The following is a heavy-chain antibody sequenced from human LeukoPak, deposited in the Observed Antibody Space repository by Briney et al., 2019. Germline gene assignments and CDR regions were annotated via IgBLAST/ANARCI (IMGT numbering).Heavy chain of an antibody. V-gene: IGHV4-34*01. CDR1: GGSFSGYY. J-gene: IGHJ4*02. D-gene: IGHD6-19*01. Sequence: PSETLSLTCAVYGGSFSGYYWGWIRQPPGKGLEWIGSIYHSGSTYYNPSLKSRVTISVDTSKNQFSLKLSSVTAADTAVYYCASRPDTVAGLKFDYWGQGTLVTVSS. CDR2: IYHSGST. CDR3: ASRPDTVAGLKFDY.